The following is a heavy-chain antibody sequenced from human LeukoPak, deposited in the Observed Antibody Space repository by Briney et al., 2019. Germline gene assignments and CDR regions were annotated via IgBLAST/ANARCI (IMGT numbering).Heavy chain of an antibody. J-gene: IGHJ6*02. CDR3: AKDGRLYTYGMDV. CDR1: GFTFSDYY. D-gene: IGHD2-8*01. Sequence: PGGSLRLSCAASGFTFSDYYMSWIRQAPGKGLEWVSYISSSGSTIYYADSVKGRFTISRDNSKNTLYLQMNSLRAEDTAVYYCAKDGRLYTYGMDVWGQGTTVTVSS. CDR2: ISSSGSTI. V-gene: IGHV3-11*01.